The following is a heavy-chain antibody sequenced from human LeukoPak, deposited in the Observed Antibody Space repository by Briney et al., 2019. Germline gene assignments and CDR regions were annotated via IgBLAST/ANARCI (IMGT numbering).Heavy chain of an antibody. CDR1: GDSISSLF. V-gene: IGHV4-4*07. D-gene: IGHD5-18*01. J-gene: IGHJ6*03. CDR3: ARVYTAQYYYYMDV. Sequence: SETLSLTCTVSGDSISSLFLSWIRQPAGKGLEWIGRIYGSRSTTYNPSLKSRVTMSVDTSKNQFSLKLTSVTAADTAVYYCARVYTAQYYYYMDVWGKGTTVTVSS. CDR2: IYGSRST.